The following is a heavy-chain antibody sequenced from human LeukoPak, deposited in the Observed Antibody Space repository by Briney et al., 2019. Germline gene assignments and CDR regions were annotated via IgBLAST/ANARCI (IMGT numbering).Heavy chain of an antibody. Sequence: SVKVSCRASRGTFSSYAISWARQAPGQGLEWMGGIIPIFGTANYAQKFQGRVTITADESTSTAYMELSSLRSEDTAVYYCARDGAGPGCSSTSCYGSKSLDYWGQGTLVTVSS. V-gene: IGHV1-69*13. D-gene: IGHD2-2*01. CDR2: IIPIFGTA. CDR1: RGTFSSYA. CDR3: ARDGAGPGCSSTSCYGSKSLDY. J-gene: IGHJ4*02.